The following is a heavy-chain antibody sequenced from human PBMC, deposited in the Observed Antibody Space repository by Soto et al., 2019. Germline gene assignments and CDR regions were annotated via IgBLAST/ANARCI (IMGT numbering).Heavy chain of an antibody. CDR1: ELTISNVW. D-gene: IGHD3-22*01. CDR2: IKSKTDGGTT. J-gene: IGHJ3*02. V-gene: IGHV3-15*07. CDR3: TTEDYDSSGPSRWGDAFDI. Sequence: WRPMRVRCAAAELTISNVWVHWISQTKGKGLEWVGRIKSKTDGGTTDYAAPVKGRFTISRDDSKNTLYLQMNSLKTEDTAVYYCTTEDYDSSGPSRWGDAFDIWGQGTMVTVSS.